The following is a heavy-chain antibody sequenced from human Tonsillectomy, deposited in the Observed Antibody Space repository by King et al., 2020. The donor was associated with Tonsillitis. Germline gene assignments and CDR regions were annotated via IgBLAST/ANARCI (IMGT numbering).Heavy chain of an antibody. J-gene: IGHJ3*02. CDR2: IYYRGGT. CDR1: GGAISSSNYY. D-gene: IGHD3-10*01. Sequence: QMQLQESGPGLVKPSETLSLTCTVSGGAISSSNYYWGWIRQPPGKGLEWLGSIYYRGGTYYNPSLKSRVTMSVDTSMNQFSLELTSVTAADTAVYYGAIHHRGEVTPLGVFDIWGQGTMVPVAS. V-gene: IGHV4-39*01. CDR3: AIHHRGEVTPLGVFDI.